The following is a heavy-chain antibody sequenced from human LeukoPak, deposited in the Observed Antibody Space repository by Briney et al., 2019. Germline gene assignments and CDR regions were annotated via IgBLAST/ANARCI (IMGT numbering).Heavy chain of an antibody. D-gene: IGHD6-13*01. J-gene: IGHJ4*02. CDR1: GYTFTGYY. CDR2: INPNSGGT. CDR3: ARPLPYSSSWPYDY. V-gene: IGHV1-2*02. Sequence: APVKVSCKASGYTFTGYYMHWVRQAPGQGLEWMGWINPNSGGTNYAQKFQGRVTMTRDTSISTAYMELSRLRSDDTAVYYCARPLPYSSSWPYDYWGQGTLVTVSS.